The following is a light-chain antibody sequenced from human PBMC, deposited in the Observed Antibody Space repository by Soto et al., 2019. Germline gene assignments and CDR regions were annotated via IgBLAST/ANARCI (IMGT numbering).Light chain of an antibody. J-gene: IGKJ1*01. CDR3: QQYNDYWT. CDR1: QSLSTW. Sequence: DIQMTQSPSTLSASVGDRVIITCRASQSLSTWLAWYQQKPGKAPKVLIYDASSLESGVPSRFSGSGSGTEFTLTISSLQPDDFATYYCQQYNDYWTFGPGTKVEIK. V-gene: IGKV1-5*01. CDR2: DAS.